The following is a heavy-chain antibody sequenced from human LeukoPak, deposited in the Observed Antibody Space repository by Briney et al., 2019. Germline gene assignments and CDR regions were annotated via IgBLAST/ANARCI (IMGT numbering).Heavy chain of an antibody. CDR3: ARALDGYNQDY. CDR1: GFTFSRHS. Sequence: GGSLRLSCAASGFTFSRHSMNWVRQAPGKGLEWVSSISSSSSYIYYAESVKGRSTISRDNAKNSLYLQINSLRAEDTAVYYCARALDGYNQDYWGQGTLVTVSS. J-gene: IGHJ4*02. CDR2: ISSSSSYI. D-gene: IGHD5-24*01. V-gene: IGHV3-21*01.